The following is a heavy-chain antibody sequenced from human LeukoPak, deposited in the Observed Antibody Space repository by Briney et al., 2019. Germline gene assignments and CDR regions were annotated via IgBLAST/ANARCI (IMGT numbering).Heavy chain of an antibody. D-gene: IGHD3-22*01. CDR1: GFNFTNYN. J-gene: IGHJ4*02. CDR2: IHSSSGSI. V-gene: IGHV3-21*01. Sequence: GGSLRLSCAASGFNFTNYNMNWVRQAPGKGLEWVSSIHSSSGSIYYADSLKGRFTISRDNSKNTLYLQMNSLRAEDTAVYYCASEYYDSSGVFDYWGQGTLVTVSS. CDR3: ASEYYDSSGVFDY.